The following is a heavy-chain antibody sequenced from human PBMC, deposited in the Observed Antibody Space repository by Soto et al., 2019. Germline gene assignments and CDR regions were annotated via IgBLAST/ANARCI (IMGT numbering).Heavy chain of an antibody. V-gene: IGHV3-23*01. CDR2: ISGSGGST. CDR3: ARRTYGSGRRSYYFDY. D-gene: IGHD3-10*01. J-gene: IGHJ4*02. CDR1: GFTFSSYA. Sequence: EVQLLESGGGLVQPGGSLRLSCAASGFTFSSYAMSWVRQAPGKGLEWVSAISGSGGSTYYADSVKGRFTISRDNSKNTLYLQMNSLRAEDTAVYYGARRTYGSGRRSYYFDYWGQGTLVTVSS.